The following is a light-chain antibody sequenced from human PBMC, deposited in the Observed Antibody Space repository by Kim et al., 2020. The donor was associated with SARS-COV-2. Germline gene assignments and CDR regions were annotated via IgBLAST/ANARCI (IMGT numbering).Light chain of an antibody. V-gene: IGLV1-51*01. CDR1: SSNVENDY. CDR2: DNN. CDR3: GTRDTRLTAGV. J-gene: IGLJ2*01. Sequence: GQGVTISCSGNSSNVENDYVSWNQQFPGTATRLLFYDNNKRPSGIPGQFSGSKSGTSATLGSTGLQSGDEAVYHCGTRDTRLTAGVFGGGTQLTVL.